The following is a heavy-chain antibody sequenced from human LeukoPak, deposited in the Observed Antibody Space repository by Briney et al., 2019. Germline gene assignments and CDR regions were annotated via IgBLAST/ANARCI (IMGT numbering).Heavy chain of an antibody. CDR1: GFTFSDYA. Sequence: QPGGSLRLSCTASGFTFSDYAMTWVRQAPGKGLEWVSAISPDGSDTKYAGSVKGRSTISRDNSKKTLFLQMNSLRVEDTAVYYCTKDWSADYRGQGTLVTVSS. J-gene: IGHJ4*02. CDR2: ISPDGSDT. CDR3: TKDWSADY. V-gene: IGHV3-23*01.